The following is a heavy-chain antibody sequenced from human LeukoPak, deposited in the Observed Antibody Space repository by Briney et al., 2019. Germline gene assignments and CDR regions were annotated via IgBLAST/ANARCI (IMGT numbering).Heavy chain of an antibody. CDR2: IIPNSGGT. V-gene: IGHV1-2*02. CDR1: GYTVTDYY. J-gene: IGHJ5*02. Sequence: ASVKVSCKASGYTVTDYYMHWLLQTPGQGLEWMGWIIPNSGGTEYAQKFQGRVTMTRDTSISTFYMELTRLTTDDTAVYYCARRYHAILTGYRTENWFAPWGQGTLVTVSA. CDR3: ARRYHAILTGYRTENWFAP. D-gene: IGHD3-9*01.